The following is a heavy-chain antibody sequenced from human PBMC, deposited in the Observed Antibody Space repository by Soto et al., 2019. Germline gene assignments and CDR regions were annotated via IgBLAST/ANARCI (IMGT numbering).Heavy chain of an antibody. J-gene: IGHJ3*02. D-gene: IGHD3-10*01. V-gene: IGHV3-30*18. Sequence: QMQLAESGGDVVQPGRSLRLSCVASGFTFRSYGMHWVRQAPGKGLEWVATISHDGNKEYYADSVKGRFTVARDNSRDTIYMDMNSVRADDTAVYYCAKDMGPRPRPPDSLDIWGQGTVVTVSS. CDR1: GFTFRSYG. CDR2: ISHDGNKE. CDR3: AKDMGPRPRPPDSLDI.